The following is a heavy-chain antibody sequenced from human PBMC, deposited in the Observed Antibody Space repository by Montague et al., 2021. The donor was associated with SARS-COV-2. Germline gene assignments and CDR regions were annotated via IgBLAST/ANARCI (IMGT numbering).Heavy chain of an antibody. CDR2: ISSSSSYI. CDR3: ARDISNSVVPAAMIVGAWYYYYGMDV. V-gene: IGHV3-21*01. D-gene: IGHD2-2*01. CDR1: GFTFSSYS. J-gene: IGHJ6*02. Sequence: SLRLSFAASGFTFSSYSMNWVRQAPGKGLEWVSSISSSSSYIYYADSVKGRFTISRDNAKNSLYLQMNSLRAEDTAVYYCARDISNSVVPAAMIVGAWYYYYGMDVWGQGTTVTVSS.